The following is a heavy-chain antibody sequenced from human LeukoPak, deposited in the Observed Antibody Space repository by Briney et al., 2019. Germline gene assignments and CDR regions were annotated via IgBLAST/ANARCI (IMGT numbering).Heavy chain of an antibody. CDR1: GFSLSTSGVG. CDR3: AHRGVVTMVGLGNAFDI. J-gene: IGHJ3*02. Sequence: SGPTLVKPTQTLTLTCTFSGFSLSTSGVGVGWIRQPPGKALEWLALIYWNDDKRYSPSLKSRLTITKDTSKNQVVLTMTNMDPVDTATYYCAHRGVVTMVGLGNAFDIWGQGTMVTVSS. CDR2: IYWNDDK. D-gene: IGHD3-3*01. V-gene: IGHV2-5*01.